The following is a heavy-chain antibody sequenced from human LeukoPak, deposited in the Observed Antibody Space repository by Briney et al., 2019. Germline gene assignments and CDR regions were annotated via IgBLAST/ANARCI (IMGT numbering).Heavy chain of an antibody. Sequence: PSETLSLTCSVSGGSISSSSYSWGWVRQPPGKGLEWIARIYYSGSTYYNPSLKSRVTISVDTSKNQFSLKLSSVTAADTAVYYCARGPVRTYCSGGSCYSNIRFDPWGQGTLVTVSS. CDR1: GGSISSSSYS. CDR3: ARGPVRTYCSGGSCYSNIRFDP. V-gene: IGHV4-39*07. D-gene: IGHD2-15*01. J-gene: IGHJ5*02. CDR2: IYYSGST.